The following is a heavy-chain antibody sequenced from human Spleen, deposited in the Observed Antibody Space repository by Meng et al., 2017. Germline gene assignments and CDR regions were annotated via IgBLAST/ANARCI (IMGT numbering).Heavy chain of an antibody. CDR1: GDSINPYY. D-gene: IGHD3-9*01. CDR2: IYTSGST. V-gene: IGHV4-4*07. J-gene: IGHJ4*02. Sequence: SETLSLTCTVSGDSINPYYWSWIRQPAGKGLEWIGRIYTSGSTNYNPSLKSRVTMSVDTSKNQFSLKLSSVTAADTAVYYCARFSLRYFDWLFGGFDYWGQGTLVTVSS. CDR3: ARFSLRYFDWLFGGFDY.